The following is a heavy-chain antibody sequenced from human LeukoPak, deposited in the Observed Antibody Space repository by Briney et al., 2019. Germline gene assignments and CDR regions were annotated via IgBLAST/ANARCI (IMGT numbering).Heavy chain of an antibody. CDR1: GYTFTSYD. CDR3: ARVEMVVEDAFDI. CDR2: MNPNSGNT. D-gene: IGHD2-2*03. V-gene: IGHV1-8*01. Sequence: ASVKVSCKASGYTFTSYDTNWVRQATGQGLEWMGWMNPNSGNTGYAQKFQGRVTMTRNTSISTAYMELSSLRSEDTAVYYCARVEMVVEDAFDIWGQGTMVTVSS. J-gene: IGHJ3*02.